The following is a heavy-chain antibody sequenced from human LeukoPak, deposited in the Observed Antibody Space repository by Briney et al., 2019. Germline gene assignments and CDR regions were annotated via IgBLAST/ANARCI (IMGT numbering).Heavy chain of an antibody. V-gene: IGHV1-18*01. CDR1: GYTFTSYG. CDR3: ARDPWAYGSGSYYTYYYYYGMDV. Sequence: GASVKVSCKASGYTFTSYGISWVREAPGQGLEWTGWISAYNGNTNYAQKLQGRVTMTTDTSTSTAYMELRSLRSDDTAVYYCARDPWAYGSGSYYTYYYYYGMDVWGQGTTVTVSS. J-gene: IGHJ6*02. CDR2: ISAYNGNT. D-gene: IGHD3-10*01.